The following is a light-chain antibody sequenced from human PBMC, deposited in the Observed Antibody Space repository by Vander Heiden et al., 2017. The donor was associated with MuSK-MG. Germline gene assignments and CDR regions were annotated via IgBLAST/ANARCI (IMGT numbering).Light chain of an antibody. Sequence: SALTQPPSASGSPGQPVTISCTGTSSDVGGNYYVSWYQQHPGKAPKLIIYEVSKRPSGVPDRFSGSKSDNTASLTVSGLQPDDEADYYCSSSKVFGGGTKLTVL. V-gene: IGLV2-8*01. CDR3: SSSKV. CDR2: EVS. CDR1: SSDVGGNYY. J-gene: IGLJ2*01.